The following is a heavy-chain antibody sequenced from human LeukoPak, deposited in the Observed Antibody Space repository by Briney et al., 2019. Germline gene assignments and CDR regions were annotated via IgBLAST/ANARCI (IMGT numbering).Heavy chain of an antibody. Sequence: GGSLRLSCAASGFTFSSYGMHWVRQATGKGLEWVAVISYDGSNKYYADSVKGRFTISRDNSKNTLYLQMNSLRAEDTAVYYCAKDRFRYYYGSVSYGDYWGQGTLVTVSS. CDR3: AKDRFRYYYGSVSYGDY. CDR2: ISYDGSNK. V-gene: IGHV3-30*18. J-gene: IGHJ4*02. D-gene: IGHD3-10*01. CDR1: GFTFSSYG.